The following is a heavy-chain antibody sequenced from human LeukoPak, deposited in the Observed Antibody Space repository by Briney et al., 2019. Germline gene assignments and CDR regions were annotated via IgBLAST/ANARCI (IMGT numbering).Heavy chain of an antibody. CDR3: ARATNGDYASGWLYYYYYGMDV. D-gene: IGHD4-17*01. V-gene: IGHV1-3*01. J-gene: IGHJ6*02. CDR2: INAGNGNT. Sequence: ASVKVSCKASGYIFTSYAMHWVRQAPGQRLEWMGWINAGNGNTKYSQKFQGRVTITRDTSASTAYMELSSLRSEDTAVYYCARATNGDYASGWLYYYYYGMDVWGQGTTVTVSS. CDR1: GYIFTSYA.